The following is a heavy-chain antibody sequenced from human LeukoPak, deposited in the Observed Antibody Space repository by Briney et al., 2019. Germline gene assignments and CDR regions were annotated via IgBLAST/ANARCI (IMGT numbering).Heavy chain of an antibody. Sequence: SETLSLTCTVSGGSISSYYWSWIRQPPGKGLERIGYIYYSGSTNYNPSLKSRVTISVDTSKNQFSLKLSSVTAADTAVYYCARESTVTSGLDYWGQGTLVTVSS. V-gene: IGHV4-59*01. CDR1: GGSISSYY. CDR2: IYYSGST. J-gene: IGHJ4*02. D-gene: IGHD4-11*01. CDR3: ARESTVTSGLDY.